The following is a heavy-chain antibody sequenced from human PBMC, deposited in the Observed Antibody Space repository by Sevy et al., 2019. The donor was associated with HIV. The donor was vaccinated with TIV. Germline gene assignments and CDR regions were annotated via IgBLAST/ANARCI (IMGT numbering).Heavy chain of an antibody. V-gene: IGHV3-23*01. J-gene: IGHJ6*02. CDR1: GFTFSNYA. D-gene: IGHD2-15*01. CDR2: VSGSAGST. Sequence: GGSLRLSCADSGFTFSNYAMAWVRQAPGKGLEWVSAVSGSAGSTYYADSVKGRFTISRDNSKNTLYLQMNSLRAEDTAVYYCAKGDRTFYGMDVWGQGTTVTVSS. CDR3: AKGDRTFYGMDV.